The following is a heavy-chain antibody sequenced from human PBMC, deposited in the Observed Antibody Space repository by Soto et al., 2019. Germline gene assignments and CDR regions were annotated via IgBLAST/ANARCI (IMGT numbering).Heavy chain of an antibody. CDR1: GYTFTSYG. Sequence: QVQLVQSGAEVKKPGASVKVSCKASGYTFTSYGISWVRQAPGQGLEWMGWISAYNGNTNYAQKLQGRVTMTTDTSTSTDYMELRSLRSDDTAVYYCARGGIVLVPAAMRSNWFDPWGQGTLVTVSS. CDR2: ISAYNGNT. D-gene: IGHD2-2*01. V-gene: IGHV1-18*01. CDR3: ARGGIVLVPAAMRSNWFDP. J-gene: IGHJ5*02.